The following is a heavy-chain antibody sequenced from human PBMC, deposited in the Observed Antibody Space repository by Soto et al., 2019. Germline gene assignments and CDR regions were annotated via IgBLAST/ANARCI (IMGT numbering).Heavy chain of an antibody. Sequence: ASVKVSCKASGYTFTSYAMHWVRQAPGQRLEWMGWINAGNGNTKYSQKFQGRVTITRDTSASTAYMELSSLRSEDTAVYYCARDPLLYYDSRFNYYYGMDVWGQGTTVTVSS. CDR3: ARDPLLYYDSRFNYYYGMDV. CDR2: INAGNGNT. CDR1: GYTFTSYA. V-gene: IGHV1-3*01. J-gene: IGHJ6*02. D-gene: IGHD3-22*01.